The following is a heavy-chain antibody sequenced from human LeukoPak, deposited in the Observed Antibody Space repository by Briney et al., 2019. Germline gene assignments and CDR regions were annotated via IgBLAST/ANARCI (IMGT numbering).Heavy chain of an antibody. CDR2: IYYSGST. D-gene: IGHD3-10*01. CDR1: GGSISSYY. Sequence: PSETPSLTCTVSGGSISSYYWSRIRQPPGKGLEWIGYIYYSGSTNYNPSLKSRVTISVDTSKNQFSLKLSSVTAADTAVYYCARSELLWFGDLDYWGQGTLVTVSS. J-gene: IGHJ4*02. CDR3: ARSELLWFGDLDY. V-gene: IGHV4-59*01.